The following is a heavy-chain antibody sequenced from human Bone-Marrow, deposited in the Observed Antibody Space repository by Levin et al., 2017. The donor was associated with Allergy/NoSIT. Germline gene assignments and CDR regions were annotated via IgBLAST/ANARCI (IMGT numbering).Heavy chain of an antibody. CDR1: GFTFSSYG. D-gene: IGHD2-2*01. V-gene: IGHV3-30*03. CDR3: AALGGFASGTAVAFDI. J-gene: IGHJ3*02. Sequence: GGSLRLSCAASGFTFSSYGMHWVRQAPGKGLEWVAVISYDGSNKYYADSVKGRFTISRDNSKNTLYLQMNSLRAEDTAVYYCAALGGFASGTAVAFDIWGQGTMVTVSS. CDR2: ISYDGSNK.